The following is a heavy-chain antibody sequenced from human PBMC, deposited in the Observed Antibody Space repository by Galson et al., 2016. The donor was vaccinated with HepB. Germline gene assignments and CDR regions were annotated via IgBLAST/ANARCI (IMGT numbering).Heavy chain of an antibody. V-gene: IGHV3-30-3*01. CDR1: GFTFSYYA. CDR3: ARDFPPGITSPNYYYYYGMDV. D-gene: IGHD3-16*01. J-gene: IGHJ6*02. Sequence: SLRLSCAASGFTFSYYAMHWVRQAPGKGLEWVSFISYDESKTYYADSVKGRFTISRDNAKNSLYLEMNSLSAEDTAVYYCARDFPPGITSPNYYYYYGMDVWGQGTTVTVSS. CDR2: ISYDESKT.